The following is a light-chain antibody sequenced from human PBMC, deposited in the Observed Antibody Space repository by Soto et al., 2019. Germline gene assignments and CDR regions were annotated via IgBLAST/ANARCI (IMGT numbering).Light chain of an antibody. CDR3: SSYTSRSTMV. V-gene: IGLV2-14*01. J-gene: IGLJ2*01. CDR2: EVS. Sequence: QSALTQPASVSGSPGQSSTISCTGTSSDVGGYNYVSWYQQHPGKAPKLMIYEVSNRPSGVSNRFSGSKSGNTASLTISGLQAADEADYYCSSYTSRSTMVFGGGTKLTVL. CDR1: SSDVGGYNY.